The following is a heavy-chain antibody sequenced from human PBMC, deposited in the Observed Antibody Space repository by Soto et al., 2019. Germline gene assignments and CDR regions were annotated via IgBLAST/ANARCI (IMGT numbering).Heavy chain of an antibody. CDR2: MSYDGSNE. CDR1: GFTFSSYA. J-gene: IGHJ5*01. Sequence: QVQLVESGGGVVQPGKSLRLSCAASGFTFSSYALHWVRQAPGKGLEWVAVMSYDGSNEYADSVKGRFTISRDNFKNTRYLQMSSLRTDDTAVYYCARDPTSPEYRYSGRFRDNTFDSWGQGTLVTVSS. CDR3: ARDPTSPEYRYSGRFRDNTFDS. V-gene: IGHV3-30-3*01. D-gene: IGHD1-26*01.